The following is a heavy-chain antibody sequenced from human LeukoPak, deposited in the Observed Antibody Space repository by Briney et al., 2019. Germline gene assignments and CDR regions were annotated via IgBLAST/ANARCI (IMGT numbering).Heavy chain of an antibody. Sequence: GGSLRLSCAASGFTFSSYGMHWVRQAPGKGLEWVAVISYDGSNKYYADSVKGRFTISRDNAKNSLYLQMNSLRAEDTAVYYCARRILTGHMDVWGKGTTVTVSS. CDR2: ISYDGSNK. CDR1: GFTFSSYG. V-gene: IGHV3-30*12. CDR3: ARRILTGHMDV. J-gene: IGHJ6*03. D-gene: IGHD5-18*01.